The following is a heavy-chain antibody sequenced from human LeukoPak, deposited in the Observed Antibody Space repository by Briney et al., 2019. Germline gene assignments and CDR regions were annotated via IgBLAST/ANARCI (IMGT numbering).Heavy chain of an antibody. CDR3: ARQYTDWLELIDYYMDV. Sequence: PGGSLRLSCAASGFTFSSYEMNWVRQAPGKWLEWVSYISSSGSTIYYADSVKGRFTISRDNAKNSLYLQMNSLRAEDTAVYYCARQYTDWLELIDYYMDVWGKGTTVTVSS. J-gene: IGHJ6*03. V-gene: IGHV3-48*03. CDR2: ISSSGSTI. CDR1: GFTFSSYE. D-gene: IGHD1-26*01.